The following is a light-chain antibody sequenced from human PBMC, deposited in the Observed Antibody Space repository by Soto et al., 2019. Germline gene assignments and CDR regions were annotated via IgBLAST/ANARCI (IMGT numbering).Light chain of an antibody. Sequence: EIVFTQSPGTLSLSPVERATLSCRASQSVNSNYLAWHQQKPGQAPRLLIYGVSSRATGIPDRFSGSGSGTDFTLTISRLEPEDFAVYYCQQYGSSGTFGQGTKVDIK. CDR1: QSVNSNY. V-gene: IGKV3-20*01. CDR2: GVS. J-gene: IGKJ1*01. CDR3: QQYGSSGT.